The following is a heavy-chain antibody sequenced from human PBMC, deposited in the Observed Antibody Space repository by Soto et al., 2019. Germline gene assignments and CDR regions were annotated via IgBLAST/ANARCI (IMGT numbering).Heavy chain of an antibody. J-gene: IGHJ4*02. CDR3: TTGRWLELREYYFDY. CDR1: GFTFSNAW. Sequence: GGSLRLSCAASGFTFSNAWMSWVRQAPGKGLEWVGRIKSKTDGGTTDYAAPVKGRFTISRDDSKNTLYLQMNSLKTEDTAVYYCTTGRWLELREYYFDYWGQGTLVTVSS. D-gene: IGHD1-7*01. CDR2: IKSKTDGGTT. V-gene: IGHV3-15*01.